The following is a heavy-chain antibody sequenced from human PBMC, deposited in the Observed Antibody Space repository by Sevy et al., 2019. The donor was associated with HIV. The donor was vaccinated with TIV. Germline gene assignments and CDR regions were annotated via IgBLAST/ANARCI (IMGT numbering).Heavy chain of an antibody. CDR3: AKGIKPWFGESSTNSYYFYYGMDV. J-gene: IGHJ6*02. V-gene: IGHV3-30*18. CDR2: ISYDGTNK. CDR1: GFSFSSYG. D-gene: IGHD3-10*01. Sequence: GGSLRLSCAASGFSFSSYGMHWVRQAPGKGLEWVAIISYDGTNKYYADSVKGRFTISRDNSKNTLYLQMNSLRAEDTAVYYCAKGIKPWFGESSTNSYYFYYGMDVWGQGTTVTVPS.